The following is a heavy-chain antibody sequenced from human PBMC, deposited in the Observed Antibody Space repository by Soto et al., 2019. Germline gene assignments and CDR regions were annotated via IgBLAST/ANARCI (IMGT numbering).Heavy chain of an antibody. CDR2: IWYDGSNK. D-gene: IGHD3-3*01. J-gene: IGHJ6*01. CDR3: ARGEEVTIFGVVRSYYYYGMDV. Sequence: QVQLVESGGGVVQPGRSLRLSCAASGFTFSSYGMHWVRQAPGKGLEWVAVIWYDGSNKYYADSVKGRFTISRDNSKNTLYLQMNSLRAEDTAVYYCARGEEVTIFGVVRSYYYYGMDVW. V-gene: IGHV3-33*01. CDR1: GFTFSSYG.